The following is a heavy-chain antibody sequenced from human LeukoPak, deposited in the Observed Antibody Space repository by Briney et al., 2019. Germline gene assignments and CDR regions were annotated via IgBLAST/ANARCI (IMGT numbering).Heavy chain of an antibody. V-gene: IGHV3-23*01. J-gene: IGHJ6*02. Sequence: GGSLRLSCAASGFTFSSYAMSWVRQAPGKGLEWVSAISGSGGSTYYADSVKGRFTISRDNSKNTLYLQMNGLRAEDTAVYYCAKGDGSGEYYYYYYGMDVWGQGTTVTVSS. D-gene: IGHD3-10*01. CDR1: GFTFSSYA. CDR3: AKGDGSGEYYYYYYGMDV. CDR2: ISGSGGST.